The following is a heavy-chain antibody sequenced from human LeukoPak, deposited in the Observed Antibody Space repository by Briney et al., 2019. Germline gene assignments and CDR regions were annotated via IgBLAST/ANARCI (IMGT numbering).Heavy chain of an antibody. CDR1: GFTFSSYG. J-gene: IGHJ5*02. V-gene: IGHV3-33*01. CDR2: IWYDGSNK. D-gene: IGHD3-22*01. Sequence: GGSLRLSCAASGFTFSSYGMHWVRQAPGKGLEWVAVIWYDGSNKYCADSVKGRFTISRDNSKNTLYLQVNSLRAEDTAVYYCARARNDYDSSGFSALDLWGQGTVVTVSS. CDR3: ARARNDYDSSGFSALDL.